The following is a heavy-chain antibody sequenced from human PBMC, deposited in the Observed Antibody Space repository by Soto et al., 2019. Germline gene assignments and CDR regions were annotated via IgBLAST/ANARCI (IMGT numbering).Heavy chain of an antibody. D-gene: IGHD2-2*01. J-gene: IGHJ5*02. CDR1: GGSISSYY. CDR3: ARAAAANWFDP. Sequence: SETLSLTCTVSGGSISSYYLSWIRQPPGKGLECIGYIYYSGSTNYNPSLKSRVTISVDTSKNQFSLKLSSVTAADTAVYYCARAAAANWFDPWGQGTLVTVYS. CDR2: IYYSGST. V-gene: IGHV4-59*01.